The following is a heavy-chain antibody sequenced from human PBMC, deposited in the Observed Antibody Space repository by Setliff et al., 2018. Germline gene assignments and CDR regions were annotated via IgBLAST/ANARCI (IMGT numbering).Heavy chain of an antibody. D-gene: IGHD3-16*01. CDR2: INPKSGGT. V-gene: IGHV1-2*02. J-gene: IGHJ5*02. CDR1: GYSFTDYY. CDR3: ARDGISWLMWFDP. Sequence: WASVNVSCKASGYSFTDYYMHWVRQVPGRGLEWMGWINPKSGGTRYAQKFQGRVTMTRDTSISTAYMELSSLRSDDTAVYYCARDGISWLMWFDPWGQGTLVTVSS.